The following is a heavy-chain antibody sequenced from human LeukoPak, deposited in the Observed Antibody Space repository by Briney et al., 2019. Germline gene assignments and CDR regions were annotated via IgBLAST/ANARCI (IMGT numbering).Heavy chain of an antibody. D-gene: IGHD6-19*01. CDR3: ASGYAGGWSSFHY. Sequence: GGSLRLSCAASGFTFSNYWMSWVRQAPGKGLEWVANIKEDGSEKYYVDSVKGRFTISRDNAKNSLYLQMNSLRGEDTAVYYCASGYAGGWSSFHYWGQGTLVTVSA. V-gene: IGHV3-7*01. CDR1: GFTFSNYW. CDR2: IKEDGSEK. J-gene: IGHJ4*02.